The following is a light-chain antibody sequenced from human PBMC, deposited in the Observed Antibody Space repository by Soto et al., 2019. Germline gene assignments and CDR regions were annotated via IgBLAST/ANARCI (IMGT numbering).Light chain of an antibody. CDR3: QQYSIWGW. V-gene: IGKV3-15*01. J-gene: IGKJ4*02. CDR1: QNVSND. Sequence: EIVMTQSPATLSLSPWDRATLSCRASQNVSNDVAWYQQKHGQPTRLLIYGATTRATGVPARFSGSGSGTDFTLTSSSLQSEDFAVYYCQQYSIWGWFGGGARVEI. CDR2: GAT.